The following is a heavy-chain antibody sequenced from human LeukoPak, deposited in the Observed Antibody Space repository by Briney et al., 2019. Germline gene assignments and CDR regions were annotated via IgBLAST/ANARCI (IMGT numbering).Heavy chain of an antibody. CDR2: ISYDRSNK. J-gene: IGHJ4*02. CDR3: ARAPGIQLWKFDY. V-gene: IGHV3-30-3*01. D-gene: IGHD5-18*01. Sequence: GGSLRLSCAASGFTFSSYAMHWVRQAPGKGLEWVADISYDRSNKYYAGSVKGRFTISRDNSKNTLYLQMNSLRAEDTAVYYCARAPGIQLWKFDYWGQGTLGTVSS. CDR1: GFTFSSYA.